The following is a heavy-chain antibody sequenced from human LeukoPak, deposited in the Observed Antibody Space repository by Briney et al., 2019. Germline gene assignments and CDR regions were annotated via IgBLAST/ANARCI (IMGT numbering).Heavy chain of an antibody. CDR3: ARNGAIWFGEFNWFDP. J-gene: IGHJ5*02. D-gene: IGHD3-10*01. CDR1: GYTFTSYD. CDR2: MNPNSGNT. V-gene: IGHV1-8*01. Sequence: ASVKVSCKASGYTFTSYDINWVRQATGQGLEWMGWMNPNSGNTGYAQKFQGRVAMTRNTSISTAYMELSSLRSEDTAVYYCARNGAIWFGEFNWFDPWGQGTLVTVSS.